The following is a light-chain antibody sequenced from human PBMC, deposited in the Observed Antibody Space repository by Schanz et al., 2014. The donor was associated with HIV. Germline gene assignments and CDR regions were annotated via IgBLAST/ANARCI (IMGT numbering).Light chain of an antibody. Sequence: QSVLTQPASVSGSPGQSITISCTGTSSDVGGYDFVSWYQQHPGKAPKLMIYDVTNRPSGISNRFSGSKSGYTASLTISGLQAEDEADYYCSSFAGSNIPWVFGGGTQLTVL. V-gene: IGLV2-14*03. CDR1: SSDVGGYDF. CDR2: DVT. CDR3: SSFAGSNIPWV. J-gene: IGLJ3*02.